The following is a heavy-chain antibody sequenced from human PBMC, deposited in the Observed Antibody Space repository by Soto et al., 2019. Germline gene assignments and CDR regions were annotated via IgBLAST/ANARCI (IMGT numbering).Heavy chain of an antibody. CDR1: GFTFSVYS. Sequence: GGSLRLSCAASGFTFSVYSMNWVRQAPGKGLEWFSYITSDTKTIKYADSVKGRFTISRDNAKNSLYLQMNSLRAEDTAVYYCARDQLYYNDISGRPLNAFDVWGQGTMVTVSS. V-gene: IGHV3-48*01. J-gene: IGHJ3*01. D-gene: IGHD3-22*01. CDR3: ARDQLYYNDISGRPLNAFDV. CDR2: ITSDTKTI.